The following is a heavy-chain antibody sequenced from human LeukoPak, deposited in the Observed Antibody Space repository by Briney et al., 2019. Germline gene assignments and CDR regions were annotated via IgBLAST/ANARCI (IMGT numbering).Heavy chain of an antibody. D-gene: IGHD3-3*01. CDR2: ISGSGGST. CDR1: GFTFSSYA. CDR3: AKGDLYYDFWGGYYTGPGAIDY. V-gene: IGHV3-23*01. J-gene: IGHJ4*02. Sequence: GGSLRLSCAASGFTFSSYAMSWVRQAPGKGLEWVSAISGSGGSTYYADSVKGRFTISRDNSKNTLYLQMNSLRAEDTAVYYCAKGDLYYDFWGGYYTGPGAIDYWGQGTLVTVSS.